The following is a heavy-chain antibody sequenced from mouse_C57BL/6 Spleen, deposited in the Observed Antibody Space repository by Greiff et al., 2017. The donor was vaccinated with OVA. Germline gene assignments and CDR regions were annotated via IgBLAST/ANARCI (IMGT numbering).Heavy chain of an antibody. D-gene: IGHD2-1*01. CDR2: IRSKSNNYAT. CDR3: VRGNYDYYAMDY. V-gene: IGHV10-1*01. J-gene: IGHJ4*01. CDR1: GFSFNTYA. Sequence: DVQLVESGGGLVQPKGSLKLSCAASGFSFNTYAMNWVRQAPGKGLEWVARIRSKSNNYATYYADSVKDRFTISRDDSESMLYLQMNNLKTEDTAMYYCVRGNYDYYAMDYWGQGTSVTVSS.